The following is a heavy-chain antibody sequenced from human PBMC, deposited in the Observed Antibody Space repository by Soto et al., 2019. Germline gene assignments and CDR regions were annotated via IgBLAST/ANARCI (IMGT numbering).Heavy chain of an antibody. CDR1: GFTFSSYA. CDR2: ISGSGGST. Sequence: EVQLLESGGGLVQPGGSLRLSCAASGFTFSSYAMSWVRQAPGKGLEWVSAISGSGGSTYYADSVKGRFTISRDNSKNTLYLQMNSLRAEDTAVYYCAKSMAPTVVVVAAACFDYWGQGTLVTVSS. D-gene: IGHD2-15*01. CDR3: AKSMAPTVVVVAAACFDY. V-gene: IGHV3-23*01. J-gene: IGHJ4*02.